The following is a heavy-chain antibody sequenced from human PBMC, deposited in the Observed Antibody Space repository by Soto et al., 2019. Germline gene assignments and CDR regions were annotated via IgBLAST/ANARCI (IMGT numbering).Heavy chain of an antibody. CDR2: IQSGGST. D-gene: IGHD2-21*02. CDR1: GFTVSSKY. Sequence: GGSLRLSCAASGFTVSSKYMTWVRQAPGKGLEWVSLIQSGGSTYYADSVKGRFTISRDNSKNTLYLQMNSLRAEDTAVYYCAKDPSIVVVTGFDYWGQETLVTVPQ. V-gene: IGHV3-66*01. J-gene: IGHJ4*02. CDR3: AKDPSIVVVTGFDY.